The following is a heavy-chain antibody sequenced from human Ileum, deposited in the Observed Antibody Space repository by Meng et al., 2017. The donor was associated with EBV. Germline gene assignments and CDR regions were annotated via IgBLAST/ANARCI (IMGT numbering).Heavy chain of an antibody. J-gene: IGHJ4*02. CDR2: FYEGTT. CDR1: GVSISGNY. CDR3: AKGGQWDPLDS. D-gene: IGHD1-26*01. Sequence: QGQLQEPGPGLVKPSGTLSLTCDVSGVSISGNYWSWIRQSPVKGLEWIGFFYEGTTNYNPSLKSRVTIAAGPANNQISLRLSSVTSADTAVYYCAKGGQWDPLDSWGRGILVTVSS. V-gene: IGHV4-59*01.